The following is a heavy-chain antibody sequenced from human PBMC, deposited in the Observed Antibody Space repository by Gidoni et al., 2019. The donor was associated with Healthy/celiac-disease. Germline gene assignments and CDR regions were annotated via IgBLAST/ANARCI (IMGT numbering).Heavy chain of an antibody. CDR3: ARIDFWSGYQDNWFDP. Sequence: QVQLVQSGAEVKKPGSSVKVSCKASGGTFSSYTISWVRQAPGQGREWMGRIIPILGIANYAQKFQVRVTITADKSTSTAYMELSSLRAEDTAVYYCARIDFWSGYQDNWFDPWGQGTRVTVSS. CDR1: GGTFSSYT. V-gene: IGHV1-69*02. CDR2: IIPILGIA. J-gene: IGHJ5*02. D-gene: IGHD3-3*01.